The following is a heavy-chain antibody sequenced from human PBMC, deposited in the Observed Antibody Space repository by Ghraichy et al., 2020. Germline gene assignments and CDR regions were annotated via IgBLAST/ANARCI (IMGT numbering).Heavy chain of an antibody. J-gene: IGHJ6*02. Sequence: GGSLRLSCAVSGFTFSSYWMSWVRQVPGKGLEWVASIKEDGSDKSYVDSLRGRFTISRDNAKNSLYLQMSSLRAEDTAVYYCARRLVVPGASGWGYGMDVWGQGTTVTVCS. CDR1: GFTFSSYW. CDR2: IKEDGSDK. V-gene: IGHV3-7*01. CDR3: ARRLVVPGASGWGYGMDV. D-gene: IGHD2-2*01.